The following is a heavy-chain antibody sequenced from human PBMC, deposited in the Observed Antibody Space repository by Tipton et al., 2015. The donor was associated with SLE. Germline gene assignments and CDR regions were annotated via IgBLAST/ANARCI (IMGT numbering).Heavy chain of an antibody. Sequence: TLSLTCTVSGGSISSGSYYWSWIRQPAGKGLEWIGRIYTSGSTNYNPSLKSRVTISVDTSKNHFSLNLTSVAAADTAVYYCARVDSSNWYVDYWGQGTPVTVSS. V-gene: IGHV4-61*02. CDR1: GGSISSGSYY. CDR2: IYTSGST. J-gene: IGHJ4*02. CDR3: ARVDSSNWYVDY. D-gene: IGHD3-22*01.